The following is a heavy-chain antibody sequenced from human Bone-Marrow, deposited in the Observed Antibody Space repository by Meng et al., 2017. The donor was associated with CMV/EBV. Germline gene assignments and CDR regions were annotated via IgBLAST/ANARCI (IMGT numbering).Heavy chain of an antibody. CDR3: ASGLLYGGSDP. D-gene: IGHD3-10*02. J-gene: IGHJ5*02. CDR1: GYTFTSYA. Sequence: SCKASGYTFTSYAMHWVRQAPGHRLEWMGWINAGNGNTKCSQEFQGRVTITRDTSASTAYMELSSLRSEDTAVYYCASGLLYGGSDPWGQGTLVTVSS. CDR2: INAGNGNT. V-gene: IGHV1-3*01.